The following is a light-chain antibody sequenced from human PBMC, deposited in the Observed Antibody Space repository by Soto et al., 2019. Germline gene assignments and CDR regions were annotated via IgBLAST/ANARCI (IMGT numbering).Light chain of an antibody. CDR2: AAS. CDR3: QQYGTSRYT. Sequence: EVVLTQSPGTLSLSPGEGATLSSRAIQGLSTANLAWFQHKPGQAPRLLIYAASRRATGIPDRFRGSGSGTDFTLTISRLEPADFAVYYCQQYGTSRYTFGQGTKLEIK. J-gene: IGKJ2*01. CDR1: QGLSTAN. V-gene: IGKV3-20*01.